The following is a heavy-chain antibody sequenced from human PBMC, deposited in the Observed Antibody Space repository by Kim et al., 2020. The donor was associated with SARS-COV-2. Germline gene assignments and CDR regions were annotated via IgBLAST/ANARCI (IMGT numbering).Heavy chain of an antibody. V-gene: IGHV4-34*01. J-gene: IGHJ3*02. CDR1: GGSFSGYY. CDR2: INHSGST. CDR3: ARSGTTAVLGDAFDI. D-gene: IGHD1-7*01. Sequence: SETLSLTCAVYGGSFSGYYWSWIRQPPGKGLEWIGEINHSGSTNYNPSLKSRVTISVDTSKNQFSLKLSSVTAADTAVYYCARSGTTAVLGDAFDIWGQGTMVTVSS.